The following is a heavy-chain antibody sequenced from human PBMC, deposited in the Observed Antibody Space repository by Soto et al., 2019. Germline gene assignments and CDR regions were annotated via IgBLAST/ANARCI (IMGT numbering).Heavy chain of an antibody. J-gene: IGHJ4*02. CDR3: AQSTGWPGFDF. CDR2: IYNGGIT. CDR1: GLSINSDY. D-gene: IGHD2-2*01. Sequence: PSENLSLTCSASGLSINSDYWSWLRQPPGKGLEWIGHIYNGGITKYNPSLTSRVIISVDMSKSQVSLKLASVTAADTAVYYCAQSTGWPGFDFWGQGVLVTVSS. V-gene: IGHV4-59*13.